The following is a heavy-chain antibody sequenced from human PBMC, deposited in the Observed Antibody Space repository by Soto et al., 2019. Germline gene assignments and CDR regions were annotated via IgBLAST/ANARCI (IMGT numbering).Heavy chain of an antibody. Sequence: ASETLSLTCTVSGGSISSYYWSWIRQPPGKGLEWIGSIYYSGSTNYNPSLKSRVTISVDTSKNQFSLKLSSVTAADTAVYYCARARITMIKRWFDPWGQGTLVTVSS. CDR3: ARARITMIKRWFDP. CDR1: GGSISSYY. V-gene: IGHV4-59*01. D-gene: IGHD3-22*01. CDR2: IYYSGST. J-gene: IGHJ5*02.